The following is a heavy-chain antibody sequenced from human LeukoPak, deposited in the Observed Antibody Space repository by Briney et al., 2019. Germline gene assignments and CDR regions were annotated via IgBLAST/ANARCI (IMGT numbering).Heavy chain of an antibody. D-gene: IGHD4-17*01. Sequence: GGSLRLSCAASGFTFSSYWMHWVRQAPGKGLVWVSRINSDGSSTKYADSVKGRFTISRDNAKNTLYLQMNSLRAEDTAAYHCAKGRNEDGDAALNYWGQGTLVTVSS. V-gene: IGHV3-74*03. J-gene: IGHJ4*02. CDR3: AKGRNEDGDAALNY. CDR1: GFTFSSYW. CDR2: INSDGSST.